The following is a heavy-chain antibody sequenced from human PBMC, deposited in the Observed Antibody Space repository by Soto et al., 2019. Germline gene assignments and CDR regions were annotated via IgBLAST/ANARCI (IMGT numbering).Heavy chain of an antibody. CDR2: IYYSGNT. D-gene: IGHD3-10*01. CDR1: GGSISSRDYY. CDR3: ARSPENYYGSGSYFFDY. Sequence: QVQLQESGPGLVKPSQTLSLTCTISGGSISSRDYYWSLIRQHPGQGLEWIGYIYYSGNTNYNPSLKSRVTISVDTSKNQFSMKLSSVTAADTAVYYCARSPENYYGSGSYFFDYWGQGSLVTVSS. J-gene: IGHJ4*02. V-gene: IGHV4-31*03.